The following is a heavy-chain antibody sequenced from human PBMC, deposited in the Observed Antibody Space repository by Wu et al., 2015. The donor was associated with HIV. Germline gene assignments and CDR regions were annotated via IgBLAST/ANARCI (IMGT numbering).Heavy chain of an antibody. Sequence: QVQLVQSGAEMKRPGASVKVSCKASGYTFTAFYIHWLRQAPGQGPEWMGWINPINGATIYSENFEGRVTLTRDTSTNTAYMELSSLRSYDTAVYYCARSGDYYDSSGYAGPENYWGQGTLVTVSS. J-gene: IGHJ4*02. V-gene: IGHV1-2*02. D-gene: IGHD3-22*01. CDR2: INPINGAT. CDR3: ARSGDYYDSSGYAGPENY. CDR1: GYTFTAFY.